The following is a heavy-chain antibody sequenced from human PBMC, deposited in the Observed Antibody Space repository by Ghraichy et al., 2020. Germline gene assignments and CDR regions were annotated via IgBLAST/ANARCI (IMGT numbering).Heavy chain of an antibody. V-gene: IGHV4-59*01. CDR1: GGSISSYY. CDR3: ASGSDRDAFDI. CDR2: IYYSGST. Sequence: GSLRLSCTVSGGSISSYYWSWIRQPPGKGLEWIGYIYYSGSTNYNPSLKSRVTISVDTSKNQFSLKLSSVTAADTAVYYCASGSDRDAFDIWGQGTMVTVSS. J-gene: IGHJ3*02. D-gene: IGHD2-21*02.